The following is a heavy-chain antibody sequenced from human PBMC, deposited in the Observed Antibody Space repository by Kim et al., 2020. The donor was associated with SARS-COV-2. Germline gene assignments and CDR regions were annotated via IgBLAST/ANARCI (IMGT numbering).Heavy chain of an antibody. D-gene: IGHD2-15*01. Sequence: SETLSLTCTVSGGSISSGDYYWSWIRQPPGKGLEWIGYIYYSGSTYYNPSLKSRVTISVDTSKNQFSLKLSSVTAADTAVYYCARGLDNCSGGSCPYGMDVWGQGPTVTVSS. CDR3: ARGLDNCSGGSCPYGMDV. CDR2: IYYSGST. V-gene: IGHV4-30-4*01. J-gene: IGHJ6*02. CDR1: GGSISSGDYY.